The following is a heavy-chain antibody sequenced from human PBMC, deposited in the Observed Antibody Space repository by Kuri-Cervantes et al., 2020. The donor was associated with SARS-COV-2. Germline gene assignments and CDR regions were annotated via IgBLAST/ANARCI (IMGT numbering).Heavy chain of an antibody. CDR1: GGSISTYY. D-gene: IGHD1-26*01. V-gene: IGHV4-59*01. CDR2: LYYSGST. J-gene: IGHJ4*02. Sequence: SETLSLTCTVSGGSISTYYWSWIRQPPGKGLEWIGYLYYSGSTNYNPSLKSRVTISLDTSKNQFSLKLSSVTAADTAVYYCATGSYYVAYDYWGQGTLVTVSS. CDR3: ATGSYYVAYDY.